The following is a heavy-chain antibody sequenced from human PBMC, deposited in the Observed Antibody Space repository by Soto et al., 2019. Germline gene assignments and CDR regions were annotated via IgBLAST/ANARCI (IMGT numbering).Heavy chain of an antibody. J-gene: IGHJ4*02. V-gene: IGHV3-11*01. CDR3: APTYRRVAAHIDY. Sequence: PGGSLRLSCAASGFTFSDYYMSWIRQSPGKGLEWVSYITSSGYTIYYADSVKGRFAISRDNAKSSLYLQMNSLRAEDTAVYYCAPTYRRVAAHIDYWGQGTLVTVSS. CDR2: ITSSGYTI. CDR1: GFTFSDYY. D-gene: IGHD6-19*01.